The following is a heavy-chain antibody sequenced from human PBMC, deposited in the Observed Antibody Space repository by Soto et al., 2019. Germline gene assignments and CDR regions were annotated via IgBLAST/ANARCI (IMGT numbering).Heavy chain of an antibody. Sequence: GPGPQPPSETLSLTCTVSGGSFKSGSYSWSWIRQPPGKGLEWIGYVYHTGRTSYNPSLKSRVSISMDTSKNQFSLNLDSVTAADTAVYFCARDLAYFDSWGQGTLVTVSS. CDR2: VYHTGRT. CDR1: GGSFKSGSYS. V-gene: IGHV4-61*01. CDR3: ARDLAYFDS. J-gene: IGHJ4*02.